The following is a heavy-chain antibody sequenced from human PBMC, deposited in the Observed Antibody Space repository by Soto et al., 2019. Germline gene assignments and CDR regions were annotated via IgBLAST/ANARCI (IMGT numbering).Heavy chain of an antibody. V-gene: IGHV4-31*03. CDR1: GGSISSGAYY. J-gene: IGHJ4*02. D-gene: IGHD1-1*01. CDR3: AAVRQHYFDF. Sequence: QVQLQESGPGLVKPSQTLSLTCTVSGGSISSGAYYWSWIRQHPGKGLEWIGYIYYSGSTYSNPSLNSRVALSVDKSTNQFSLKLSSVTAADTAVYYCAAVRQHYFDFWGQGTLVTVSS. CDR2: IYYSGST.